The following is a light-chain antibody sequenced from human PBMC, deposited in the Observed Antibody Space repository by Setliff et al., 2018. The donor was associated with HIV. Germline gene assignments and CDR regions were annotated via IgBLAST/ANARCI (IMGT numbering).Light chain of an antibody. Sequence: QSALTQPRSVSGSPGQSVTISCTGTSRDVGVYNYVSWYQQYPGKAPKLIIYDVSERPSGVPDRFSGSKSGNTASLTISGLQAEDEGDYYCCSYAGMYTYVFGTGTKGTVL. CDR1: SRDVGVYNY. CDR3: CSYAGMYTYV. J-gene: IGLJ1*01. CDR2: DVS. V-gene: IGLV2-11*01.